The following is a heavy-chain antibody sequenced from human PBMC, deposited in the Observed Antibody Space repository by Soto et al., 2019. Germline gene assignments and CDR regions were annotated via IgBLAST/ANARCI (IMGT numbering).Heavy chain of an antibody. CDR3: ARKVGASGAFDI. J-gene: IGHJ3*02. D-gene: IGHD1-26*01. V-gene: IGHV6-1*01. CDR1: GDSVSRNSAA. CDR2: TYYRSKWYN. Sequence: SQTLSLTCAISGDSVSRNSAAWNWIRPSPSRGLEWLGRTYYRSKWYNDYAVSVKSRITINPDTSKNQFSLQLNSVTPEDTAVYYCARKVGASGAFDIWGQGTMVTVSS.